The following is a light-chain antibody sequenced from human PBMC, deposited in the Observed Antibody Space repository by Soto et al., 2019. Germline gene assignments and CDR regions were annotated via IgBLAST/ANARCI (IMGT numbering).Light chain of an antibody. CDR3: QKYDSSPHT. Sequence: DIQMTQSPSSLSASVGDRVTITCRASQGISSYLDWYQQKPGKVPNILIYDASTLQYGVPCRFSGSGSGTDFTLTISSLQPEDVATYYWQKYDSSPHTFGGGTKME. CDR2: DAS. J-gene: IGKJ4*01. V-gene: IGKV1-27*01. CDR1: QGISSY.